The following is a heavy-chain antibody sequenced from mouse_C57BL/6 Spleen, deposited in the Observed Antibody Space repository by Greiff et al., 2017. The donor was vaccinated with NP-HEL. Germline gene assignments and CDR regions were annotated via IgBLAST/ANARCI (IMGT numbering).Heavy chain of an antibody. V-gene: IGHV1-52*01. CDR3: ARWTAQATIFDY. CDR1: GYTFTSYW. CDR2: IDPSDSET. D-gene: IGHD3-2*02. Sequence: LVRPGSSVKLSCKASGYTFTSYWMHWVKQRPIQGLEWIGNIDPSDSETHYNQKFKDKATLTVDKSSSTAYMQLSSLTSEDSAVYYCARWTAQATIFDYWGQGTTLTVSS. J-gene: IGHJ2*01.